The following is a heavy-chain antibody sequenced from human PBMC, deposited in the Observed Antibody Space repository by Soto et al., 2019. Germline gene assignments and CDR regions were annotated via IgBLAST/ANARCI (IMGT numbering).Heavy chain of an antibody. Sequence: QVQLVQSGAEVKKPGASVKVSCKASGYTFTSYGISWVRQAPGQGLEWMGRISAYNGNTNYAQKLQGRVTMTTDTSTSTAYMELRSLRSDDTAVYYCAREPDYGDYPYYYYGMDVWGQGTTVTVSS. CDR1: GYTFTSYG. CDR2: ISAYNGNT. V-gene: IGHV1-18*04. D-gene: IGHD4-17*01. J-gene: IGHJ6*02. CDR3: AREPDYGDYPYYYYGMDV.